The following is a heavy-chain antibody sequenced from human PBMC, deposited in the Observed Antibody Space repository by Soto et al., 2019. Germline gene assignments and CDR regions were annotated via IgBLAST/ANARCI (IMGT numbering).Heavy chain of an antibody. CDR3: ARDKYGIAAAGLTSGWYDLVYYYYGMDV. Sequence: ASVKVSCKASGYTFTGYYVHWVRQAPGQGLEWMGWINPNSGGTNYAQKFQGRVTMTRDTSISTAYMELSSLRAEDTAVYYCARDKYGIAAAGLTSGWYDLVYYYYGMDVWGQGTTVTVSS. V-gene: IGHV1-2*02. CDR1: GYTFTGYY. CDR2: INPNSGGT. D-gene: IGHD6-13*01. J-gene: IGHJ6*02.